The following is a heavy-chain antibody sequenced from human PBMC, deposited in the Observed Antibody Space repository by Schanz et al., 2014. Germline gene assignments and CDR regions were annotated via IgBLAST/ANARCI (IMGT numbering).Heavy chain of an antibody. D-gene: IGHD2-15*01. CDR3: ARDPGGTKTHGL. Sequence: EVQLLESGGALEQPGGSLRLSCAASGITFSDYAMSWVRQAPGKGLEWVSIIYSDGSTYYVDSVKGRFIISRDNSKNTVYLQMNSLRAEDTAVYYCARDPGGTKTHGLWGQGTLVTVSS. CDR2: IYSDGST. V-gene: IGHV3-66*01. J-gene: IGHJ4*02. CDR1: GITFSDYA.